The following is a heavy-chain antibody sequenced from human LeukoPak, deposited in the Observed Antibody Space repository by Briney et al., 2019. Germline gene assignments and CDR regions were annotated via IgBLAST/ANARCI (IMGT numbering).Heavy chain of an antibody. CDR3: ARGQSRDYDFWSGYFNYYYYYMDV. CDR2: INHSGST. J-gene: IGHJ6*03. CDR1: GGSFSGYY. D-gene: IGHD3-3*01. V-gene: IGHV4-34*01. Sequence: SETLSLTCAVYGGSFSGYYWSWIRQPPGKGLEWIGEINHSGSTNYNPSLKSRVTISVDTSKNQFSLKLSSVTAAHTAVYYCARGQSRDYDFWSGYFNYYYYYMDVWGKGTTVTVSS.